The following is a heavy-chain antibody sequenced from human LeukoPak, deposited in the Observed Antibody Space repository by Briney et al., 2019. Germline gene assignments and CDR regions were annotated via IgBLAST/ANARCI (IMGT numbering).Heavy chain of an antibody. CDR1: GYAFTSYG. CDR3: AREPLGYCSSTSCSHIGELGFDP. Sequence: ASVTVSCKASGYAFTSYGISWVRQAPGQGLEWMGWISAYNGNTNYAQKLQGRVTMTTDTSTSTAYMELRSLRSDDTAVYYCAREPLGYCSSTSCSHIGELGFDPWGQGTLVTVSS. D-gene: IGHD2-2*01. V-gene: IGHV1-18*01. J-gene: IGHJ5*02. CDR2: ISAYNGNT.